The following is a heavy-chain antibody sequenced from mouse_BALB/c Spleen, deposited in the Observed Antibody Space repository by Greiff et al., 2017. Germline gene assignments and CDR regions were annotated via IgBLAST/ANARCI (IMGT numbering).Heavy chain of an antibody. Sequence: EVQLVESGGGLVQPGGSLKLSCAASGFTFSSYTMSWVRQTPEKRLEWVAYISNGGGSTYYPDTVKGRFTISRDNAKNTLYLQMSSLKSEDTAMYYCAGNYGSSYWFAYWGQGTLVTVSA. CDR1: GFTFSSYT. CDR2: ISNGGGST. V-gene: IGHV5-12-2*01. CDR3: AGNYGSSYWFAY. J-gene: IGHJ3*01. D-gene: IGHD1-1*01.